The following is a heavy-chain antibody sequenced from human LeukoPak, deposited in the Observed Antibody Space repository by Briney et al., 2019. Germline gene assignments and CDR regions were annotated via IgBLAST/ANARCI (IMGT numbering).Heavy chain of an antibody. CDR3: SRESGAFCPFGY. D-gene: IGHD1-26*01. CDR1: GGSISNTNW. J-gene: IGHJ4*02. Sequence: SETLSLTCDASGGSISNTNWWSWVRQPPGQGLEWIGEVSLAGQTNYNPSLNGRVTMSLDESSNQLSLKLTYVTAADTAIYYCSRESGAFCPFGYWGQGTLVIVPS. CDR2: VSLAGQT. V-gene: IGHV4-4*02.